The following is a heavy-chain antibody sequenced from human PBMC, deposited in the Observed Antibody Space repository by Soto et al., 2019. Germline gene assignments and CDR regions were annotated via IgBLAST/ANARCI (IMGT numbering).Heavy chain of an antibody. V-gene: IGHV3-23*01. Sequence: EVQLLESGGGLVQPGESLRLSCAASGFTFSSYAMSWVRQAPGKGLEWVSVISGSGDSTYYADSVKGRFTIYRDTSKNSLYLQMNSLRAEDTAVYYCAKRSSSSTFDYWCQATLVTVSS. J-gene: IGHJ4*02. CDR1: GFTFSSYA. CDR3: AKRSSSSTFDY. CDR2: ISGSGDST. D-gene: IGHD6-6*01.